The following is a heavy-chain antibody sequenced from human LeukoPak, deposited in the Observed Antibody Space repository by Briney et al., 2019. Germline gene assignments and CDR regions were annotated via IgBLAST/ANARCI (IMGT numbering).Heavy chain of an antibody. D-gene: IGHD3-3*01. Sequence: GGSLRLSCAASGFTFSSYAMSWVRQAPGKGLEWVSAISGSGGSTYYADSVKGRFTISRDNSKNTLYLQMNGLRAEDTAVYYCAKDRPPYYDFWSGYYTLPVFDYWGQGTLVTVSS. V-gene: IGHV3-23*01. J-gene: IGHJ4*02. CDR3: AKDRPPYYDFWSGYYTLPVFDY. CDR2: ISGSGGST. CDR1: GFTFSSYA.